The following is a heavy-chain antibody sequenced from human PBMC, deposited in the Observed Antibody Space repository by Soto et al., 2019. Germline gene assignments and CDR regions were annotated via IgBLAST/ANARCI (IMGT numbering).Heavy chain of an antibody. V-gene: IGHV1-24*01. Sequence: ASVKVSCKVSGYTLTKLSMHWVRQAPGKGLEWMGIFDPEGGETIYAQKFQGRVTMTEDTSIDTAYMELSSLRSDDTAVYYCATDTGDGSHYYYGMDVWGQGTTVTVSS. CDR1: GYTLTKLS. CDR2: FDPEGGET. D-gene: IGHD3-10*01. CDR3: ATDTGDGSHYYYGMDV. J-gene: IGHJ6*02.